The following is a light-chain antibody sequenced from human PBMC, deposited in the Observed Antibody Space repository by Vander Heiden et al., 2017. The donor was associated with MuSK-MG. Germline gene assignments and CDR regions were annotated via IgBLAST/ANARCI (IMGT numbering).Light chain of an antibody. V-gene: IGLV2-14*03. CDR2: DVT. CDR3: SSYTSANTVK. Sequence: QSALPPPPSVSGSPGHSITISCTGTSSHVGGFNDVSWYQQRAGKATKLMSDDVTKRPSGVSLRFSGSRSGNTASLTIAGLQAEDEEDYYCSSYTSANTVKFGGGTTLTVL. CDR1: SSHVGGFND. J-gene: IGLJ2*01.